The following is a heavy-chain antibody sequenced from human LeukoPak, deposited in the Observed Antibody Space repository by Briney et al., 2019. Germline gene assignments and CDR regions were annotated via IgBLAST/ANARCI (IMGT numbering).Heavy chain of an antibody. CDR3: ANPRVPAANGWFDP. D-gene: IGHD2-2*01. Sequence: PGGSLRLSCEASGFTFSNYGMSWVRQAPGKGLEWVSGISGSGGSTYYADSVKGRFTISRDNSKNTLYLQMNSLRAEDTAVYYCANPRVPAANGWFDPWGQGTLVTVSS. CDR1: GFTFSNYG. J-gene: IGHJ5*02. V-gene: IGHV3-23*01. CDR2: ISGSGGST.